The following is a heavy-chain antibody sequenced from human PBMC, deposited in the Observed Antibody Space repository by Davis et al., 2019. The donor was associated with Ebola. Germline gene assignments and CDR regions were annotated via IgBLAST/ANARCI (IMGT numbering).Heavy chain of an antibody. D-gene: IGHD1-7*01. CDR2: INNDGRST. Sequence: GESLKISCAASGFTFSSYSMNWVRQAPGKGLVWVSRINNDGRSTSYADSVKGRFTISRDNAKNTLFLQMNSLRAEDTAVYYCARGASGTTFDYWGQGTLVTVSS. J-gene: IGHJ4*02. V-gene: IGHV3-74*01. CDR3: ARGASGTTFDY. CDR1: GFTFSSYS.